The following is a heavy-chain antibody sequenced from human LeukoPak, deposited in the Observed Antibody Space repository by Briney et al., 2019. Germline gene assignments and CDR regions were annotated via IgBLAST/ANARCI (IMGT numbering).Heavy chain of an antibody. CDR1: GFTLCIYA. Sequence: GRSLRLSRAASGFTLCIYAMSWVPDTPAKGLEGVSTIRDTDGRTYYADSVEGGFTISRDNATNTLYLQMNSLRDGDTAIYYCAKSGNTETVDYWGQGTLVTVSS. CDR3: AKSGNTETVDY. D-gene: IGHD4-17*01. V-gene: IGHV3-23*01. J-gene: IGHJ4*02. CDR2: IRDTDGRT.